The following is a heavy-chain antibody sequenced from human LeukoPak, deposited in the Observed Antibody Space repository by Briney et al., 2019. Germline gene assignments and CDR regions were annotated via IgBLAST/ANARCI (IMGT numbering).Heavy chain of an antibody. V-gene: IGHV3-30*18. CDR2: ISYDGSNK. Sequence: GGSLRLSCAASGFTFSSYGMHWVRQAPGKGLEWVVVISYDGSNKYYADPVKGRFTISRDNSKNTLYLQMNSLRAEDTAVYYCAKDLLRFGELLWRGGVDYWGQGTLVTVSS. CDR3: AKDLLRFGELLWRGGVDY. J-gene: IGHJ4*02. D-gene: IGHD3-10*01. CDR1: GFTFSSYG.